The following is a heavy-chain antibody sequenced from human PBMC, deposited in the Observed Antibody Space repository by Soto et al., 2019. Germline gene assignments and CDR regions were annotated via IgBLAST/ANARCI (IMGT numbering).Heavy chain of an antibody. CDR1: GGSLIIKNKN. J-gene: IGHJ3*02. CDR3: ATFSCGRHHAFDI. V-gene: IGHV4-31*02. CDR2: IYYSGST. D-gene: IGHD2-21*01. Sequence: VSGGSLIIKNKNKSWIRRHPEKGLEWIGYIYYSGSTYYNPSLKSRVTISVDTSKNQFSLKLSSVTAADTAVYYCATFSCGRHHAFDIWVKRQWS.